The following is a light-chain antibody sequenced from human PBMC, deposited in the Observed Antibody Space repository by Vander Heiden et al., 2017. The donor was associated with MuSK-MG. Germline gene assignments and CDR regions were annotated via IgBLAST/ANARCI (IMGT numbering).Light chain of an antibody. Sequence: DIVMTQSPDSLAVSLGERATINCKSSQSVLNRSNNRNSLAWYQQKPGQPPKLLIYWASTRESGVPARFSGSESGTDFTITIRSLQAEDVAVYYCQQYYTTLTFGPGTKVEIK. CDR3: QQYYTTLT. CDR2: WAS. CDR1: QSVLNRSNNRNS. J-gene: IGKJ3*01. V-gene: IGKV4-1*01.